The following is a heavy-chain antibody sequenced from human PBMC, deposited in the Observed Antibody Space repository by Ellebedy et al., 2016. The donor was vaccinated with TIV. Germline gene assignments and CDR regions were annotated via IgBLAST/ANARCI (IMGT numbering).Heavy chain of an antibody. J-gene: IGHJ4*02. V-gene: IGHV3-23*01. CDR3: AKHQRRTVFKGNYLDS. Sequence: GESLKISCAASGFTFSTYAMSSVRQAPRKGLEWVAHVSGSGNAPHYADSVKGRFTISRDNSKNTLYLDMSSFGREDTAVYYCAKHQRRTVFKGNYLDSWGQGTLVTVST. CDR2: VSGSGNAP. CDR1: GFTFSTYA. D-gene: IGHD3-9*01.